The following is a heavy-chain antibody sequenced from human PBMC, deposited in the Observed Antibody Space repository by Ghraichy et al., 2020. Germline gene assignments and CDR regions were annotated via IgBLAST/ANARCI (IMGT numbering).Heavy chain of an antibody. J-gene: IGHJ2*01. CDR2: ISGSGYEI. V-gene: IGHV3-23*01. CDR1: GFTFAGYG. Sequence: ETLSLTCAASGFTFAGYGMSWVRQAPGKGLEWVSAISGSGYEIFYADSVKGRFTISRDNSKNTLYLQMNSLRAEDTAVYYCAKIGALANWYFDLWGRGTLVTVSS. D-gene: IGHD4-17*01. CDR3: AKIGALANWYFDL.